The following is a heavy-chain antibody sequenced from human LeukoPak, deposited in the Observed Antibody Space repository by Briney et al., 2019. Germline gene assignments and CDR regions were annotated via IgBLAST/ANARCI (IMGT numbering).Heavy chain of an antibody. J-gene: IGHJ4*02. CDR2: ISAYNGNT. CDR1: DYTFTNYA. CDR3: ARDLCHSGTYYLDY. Sequence: ASVKVSCKASDYTFTNYAISWVRQAPGQGLEWMGWISAYNGNTNYAQKLQGRVSMTTDTSTSTAYMELRNLRSDDTAVYYCARDLCHSGTYYLDYWGQGTLVTVSS. D-gene: IGHD1-26*01. V-gene: IGHV1-18*01.